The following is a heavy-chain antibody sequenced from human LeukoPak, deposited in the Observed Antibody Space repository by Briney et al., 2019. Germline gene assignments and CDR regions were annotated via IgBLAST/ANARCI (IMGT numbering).Heavy chain of an antibody. V-gene: IGHV4-39*07. CDR3: ARAVWDYDFWSGYSSYYYMDV. CDR2: IFYSGST. Sequence: SETLSLTCTVSGGSISTSNYYWGWIRQPPGKGLEWIGNIFYSGSTYYSPSLKSRVTISLDTSRNQFSLKLSSVTAADTAVYYCARAVWDYDFWSGYSSYYYMDVWGKGTTVTVSS. J-gene: IGHJ6*03. CDR1: GGSISTSNYY. D-gene: IGHD3-3*01.